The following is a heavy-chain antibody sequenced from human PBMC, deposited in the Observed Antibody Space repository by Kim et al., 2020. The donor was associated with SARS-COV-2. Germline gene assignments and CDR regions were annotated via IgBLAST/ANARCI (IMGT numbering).Heavy chain of an antibody. V-gene: IGHV3-74*01. D-gene: IGHD3-10*01. J-gene: IGHJ4*02. CDR3: ARGFSGSGGGAGY. Sequence: YADSVKRRFTISRDNAKNTLYLQMNSLRAEDTAVYYCARGFSGSGGGAGYWGQGTLVNVSS.